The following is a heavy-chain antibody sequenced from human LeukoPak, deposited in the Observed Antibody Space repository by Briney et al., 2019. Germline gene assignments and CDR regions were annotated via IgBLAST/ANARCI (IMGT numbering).Heavy chain of an antibody. D-gene: IGHD2-21*01. CDR3: AIYSGVIDY. V-gene: IGHV4-61*01. J-gene: IGHJ4*02. CDR2: TYYSGST. CDR1: GGSVSSGSYY. Sequence: PSETLPLTCTVSGGSVSSGSYYWSWIRQPPGKGLEWIGYTYYSGSTNYNPSLKSRVTISVDTSKNQFSLKLSSVTAADTAVYYCAIYSGVIDYWGQGTLVTVSS.